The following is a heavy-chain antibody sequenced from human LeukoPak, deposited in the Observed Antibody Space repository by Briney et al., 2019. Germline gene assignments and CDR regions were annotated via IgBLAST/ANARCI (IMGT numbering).Heavy chain of an antibody. CDR3: ARVTGSCISTSCREYEHESFYYFMDV. J-gene: IGHJ6*03. D-gene: IGHD2-2*01. CDR2: IRNKPNSYIT. V-gene: IGHV3-72*01. Sequence: GGSLRLSCAASGFIFSIQYMDWVRQAPGKGLEWVGRIRNKPNSYITEYAASVKGRFTISRDDSKNSLYLEMNSLTTEDTAVYFCARVTGSCISTSCREYEHESFYYFMDVWGKGTTVTVSS. CDR1: GFIFSIQY.